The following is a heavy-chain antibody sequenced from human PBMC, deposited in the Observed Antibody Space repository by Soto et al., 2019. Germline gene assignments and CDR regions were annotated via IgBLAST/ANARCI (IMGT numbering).Heavy chain of an antibody. CDR2: MSAYNGNR. V-gene: IGHV1-18*01. CDR3: ARSPIAATGSLDY. Sequence: QVRLVQSGAEVKNPGASVKVSCKASGYTFFNYGITWVRQAPGQGLEWMGWMSAYNGNRNYAQKFQGRVTTTTDTSTSTVYMELRTLTSDDTAVYYCARSPIAATGSLDYWGQGTLVTVSS. J-gene: IGHJ4*02. CDR1: GYTFFNYG. D-gene: IGHD6-6*01.